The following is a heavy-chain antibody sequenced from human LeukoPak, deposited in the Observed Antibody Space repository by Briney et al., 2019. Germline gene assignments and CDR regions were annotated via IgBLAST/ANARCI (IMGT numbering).Heavy chain of an antibody. CDR3: ASDRFWAFDI. Sequence: TGGSLRLSCATSAFTFTSYGMHWVRQAPGKGLEWVSYTHYGRGSQHHADSVKGRFTISRDSSQNTVFLQMHSLRAEDTAVYYCASDRFWAFDIWGQGTMVTVSS. D-gene: IGHD3-10*01. J-gene: IGHJ3*02. V-gene: IGHV3-30*02. CDR1: AFTFTSYG. CDR2: THYGRGSQ.